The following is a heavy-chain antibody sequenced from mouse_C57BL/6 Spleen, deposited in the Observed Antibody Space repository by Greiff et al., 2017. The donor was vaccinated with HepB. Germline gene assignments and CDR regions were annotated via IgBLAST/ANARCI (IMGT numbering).Heavy chain of an antibody. J-gene: IGHJ1*03. D-gene: IGHD1-1*01. CDR2: IHPNSGST. V-gene: IGHV1-64*01. CDR3: APHYYGSSWYFDV. CDR1: GYTFTSYW. Sequence: VQLQQPGAELVKPGASVKLSCKASGYTFTSYWMHWVKQRPGQGLEWIGMIHPNSGSTNYNEKFKSKATLTVDKSSSTAYMQLSSLTSEDSAVYYCAPHYYGSSWYFDVWGTGTTVTVSS.